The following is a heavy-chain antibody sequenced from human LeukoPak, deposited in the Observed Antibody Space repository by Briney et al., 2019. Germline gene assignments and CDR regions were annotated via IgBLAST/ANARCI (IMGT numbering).Heavy chain of an antibody. CDR1: GCTFSGYY. CDR3: ARADVGNSGYDWWGYYYYGMDV. J-gene: IGHJ6*04. V-gene: IGHV1-2*04. Sequence: ASVKVSCKASGCTFSGYYMHRVRQAPGQGLEWMGWINPNSGGTNYAQKFQGWVTMTRDTSISTAYMELSRLRSDDTAVYYCARADVGNSGYDWWGYYYYGMDVWGKGTTVTVSS. CDR2: INPNSGGT. D-gene: IGHD5-12*01.